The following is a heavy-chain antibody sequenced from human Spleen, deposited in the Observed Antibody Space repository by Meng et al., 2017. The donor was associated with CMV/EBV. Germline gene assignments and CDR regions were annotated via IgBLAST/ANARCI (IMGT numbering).Heavy chain of an antibody. CDR2: IKSKTDGGTT. CDR1: GFTFSNAW. V-gene: IGHV3-15*01. Sequence: GGSLRLSCAASGFTFSNAWMSWVRQAPGKGLEWVGRIKSKTDGGTTDYAAPVKGRFTISRDDSKNTLYLQMNSLKTEDTAVYYCTTDRGSRLGWLIHDAFDIWGQGTMVTVSS. CDR3: TTDRGSRLGWLIHDAFDI. D-gene: IGHD2-15*01. J-gene: IGHJ3*02.